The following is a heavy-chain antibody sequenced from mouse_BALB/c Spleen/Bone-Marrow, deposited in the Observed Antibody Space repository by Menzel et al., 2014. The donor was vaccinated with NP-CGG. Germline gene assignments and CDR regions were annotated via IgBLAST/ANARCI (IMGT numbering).Heavy chain of an antibody. Sequence: QVQLQQPGAELVKPGASVKLSCKASGYTFTSYYMYWVKQRPGQGLEWIGEINPSNGGTNFNEKFKSKATLTVDKSSSTAYMQLSSLTSEDSAVYYCTRSTMITYFDYWGQAPLSQSPQ. CDR1: GYTFTSYY. V-gene: IGHV1S81*02. CDR3: TRSTMITYFDY. J-gene: IGHJ2*01. D-gene: IGHD2-4*01. CDR2: INPSNGGT.